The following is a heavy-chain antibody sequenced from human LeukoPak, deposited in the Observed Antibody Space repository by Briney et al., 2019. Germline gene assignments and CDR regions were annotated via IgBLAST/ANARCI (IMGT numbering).Heavy chain of an antibody. CDR2: IIPILGIA. D-gene: IGHD3-10*01. CDR1: GGTFSSYA. Sequence: ASVKVSCKASGGTFSSYAISWVRKAPGQGLEWMGRIIPILGIANYAQKFQGRVTITADKSTSTAYMELSSLRSEDTAVYYCAREQHYYGSGSYSPPDYWGQGTLVTVSS. J-gene: IGHJ4*02. CDR3: AREQHYYGSGSYSPPDY. V-gene: IGHV1-69*04.